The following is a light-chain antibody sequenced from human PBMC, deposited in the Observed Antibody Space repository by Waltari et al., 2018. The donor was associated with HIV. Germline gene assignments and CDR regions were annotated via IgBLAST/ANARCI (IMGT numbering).Light chain of an antibody. V-gene: IGKV1-5*03. CDR3: QQYDTDEYS. CDR2: KAS. Sequence: DIQMTQSPSTLSASVGDRVTMSCRASQTISRLLAWYHQKPGKAPKLLIYKASSLETGVPSRFSGSASGTEFTLTISSLQPDDVATYYCQQYDTDEYSFGQGTKLEI. CDR1: QTISRL. J-gene: IGKJ2*03.